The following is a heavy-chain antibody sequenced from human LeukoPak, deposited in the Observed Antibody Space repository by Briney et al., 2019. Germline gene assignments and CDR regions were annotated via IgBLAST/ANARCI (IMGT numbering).Heavy chain of an antibody. CDR1: GDTFSSYA. CDR3: ARDKEEQWLAYNWFDP. V-gene: IGHV1-69*04. J-gene: IGHJ5*02. CDR2: IIPILGIA. D-gene: IGHD6-19*01. Sequence: SVKVSCKASGDTFSSYAISWVRQAPGQGLEWMGRIIPILGIANYAQKFQGRVTITADKSTSTAYMELSSLRSEDTAVYYCARDKEEQWLAYNWFDPWGQGTLVTVSS.